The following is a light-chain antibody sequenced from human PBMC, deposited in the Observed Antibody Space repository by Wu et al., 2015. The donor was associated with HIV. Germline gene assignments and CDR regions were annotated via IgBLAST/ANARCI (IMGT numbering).Light chain of an antibody. CDR3: QQYYITSRT. J-gene: IGKJ1*01. Sequence: DIQMTQSPSSLSAFVGDRVTITCRASQDISKSLAWYQQKPGKAPNLLLYDASRLKSGVPSRFSGSGSGTDYTLTISSLQPEDFATYYCQQYYITSRTFGQGTKVE. CDR1: QDISKS. V-gene: IGKV1-NL1*01. CDR2: DAS.